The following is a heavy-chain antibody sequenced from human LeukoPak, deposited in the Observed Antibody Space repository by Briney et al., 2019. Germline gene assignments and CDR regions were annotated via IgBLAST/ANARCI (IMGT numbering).Heavy chain of an antibody. V-gene: IGHV3-66*01. Sequence: GGSLRLSCAASGLTLSSNYTSWVRQAPGKGLEWVSVIYSGGSTYYPDSGKGRFTISRDNSKNTLYLQMNSLRADDTAVYYCARVGYSSSYYYYYGMDVWVQGTTVTVSS. CDR1: GLTLSSNY. J-gene: IGHJ6*02. CDR3: ARVGYSSSYYYYYGMDV. CDR2: IYSGGST. D-gene: IGHD6-13*01.